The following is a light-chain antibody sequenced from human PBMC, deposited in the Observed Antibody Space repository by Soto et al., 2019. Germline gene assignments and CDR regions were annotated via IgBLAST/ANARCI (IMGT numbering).Light chain of an antibody. J-gene: IGKJ4*01. CDR3: QKYNSAPLT. CDR2: VAS. CDR1: QGIGVY. Sequence: DIQMTQSPSSLSASLGDRVTITCRASQGIGVYLAWFQQKPGKVPKLLIYVASALQSGVPSRFSGSGSGTDFTLTISSLQSEDIATYYCQKYNSAPLTFGGGTKVEIK. V-gene: IGKV1-27*01.